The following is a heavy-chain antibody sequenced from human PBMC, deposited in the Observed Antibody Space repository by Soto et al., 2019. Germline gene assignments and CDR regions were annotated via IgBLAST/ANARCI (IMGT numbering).Heavy chain of an antibody. V-gene: IGHV3-74*01. CDR2: IYTDGSST. CDR3: ARRSGTWRAFDI. D-gene: IGHD1-7*01. J-gene: IGHJ3*02. CDR1: GFTFSSYW. Sequence: EVQLVESGGGLVQPGGSLRLSCAASGFTFSSYWMHWVRQAPGKGLVWVSRIYTDGSSTNYGDSVQGRFTISRDNSKKILYLQIKGLGAEDSAVYYCARRSGTWRAFDIWGQGTMVTVSS.